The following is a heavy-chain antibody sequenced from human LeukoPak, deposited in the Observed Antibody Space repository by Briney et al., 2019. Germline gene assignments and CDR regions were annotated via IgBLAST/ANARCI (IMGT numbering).Heavy chain of an antibody. V-gene: IGHV3-30*18. J-gene: IGHJ4*02. Sequence: GRSLRLSCAASGFTFSNYAMHWVRQAPGKGLEWVAVISYDGSKTYYADSVKGRLTISRDNSKNTLYLQMNSLRGEDTAVYYCAKRAFDSPRAGDRTDYWGQGTLVTVSS. D-gene: IGHD2-21*02. CDR3: AKRAFDSPRAGDRTDY. CDR2: ISYDGSKT. CDR1: GFTFSNYA.